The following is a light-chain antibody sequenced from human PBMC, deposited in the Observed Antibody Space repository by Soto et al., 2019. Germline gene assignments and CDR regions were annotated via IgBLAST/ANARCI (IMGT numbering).Light chain of an antibody. J-gene: IGLJ1*01. CDR1: SSNIGAGFD. CDR2: NVY. Sequence: QSVLTQPPSVSGAPGQRVTISCTGSSSNIGAGFDVHWYHQIAGTAPKLMIYNVYSRPSGVSSRFSGSKSGNTASLTISWLQAEDEADYYCNSYTSASTYVFGTGTKVTVL. V-gene: IGLV1-40*01. CDR3: NSYTSASTYV.